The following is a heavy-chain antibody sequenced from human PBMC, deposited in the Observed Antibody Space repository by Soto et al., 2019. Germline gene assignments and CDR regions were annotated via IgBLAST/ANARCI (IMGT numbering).Heavy chain of an antibody. J-gene: IGHJ4*02. Sequence: ASVKVSCKASGYTFNKYDITWVRQAPGQGLEWLGLISPNSGRPSYAQKFEGRVTMTTDTSTTTAYLELRSLRSDDTAVYYCVRQYYDFWTDYPDFDYWGPGTLVTVSS. CDR3: VRQYYDFWTDYPDFDY. V-gene: IGHV1-18*04. CDR2: ISPNSGRP. CDR1: GYTFNKYD. D-gene: IGHD3-3*01.